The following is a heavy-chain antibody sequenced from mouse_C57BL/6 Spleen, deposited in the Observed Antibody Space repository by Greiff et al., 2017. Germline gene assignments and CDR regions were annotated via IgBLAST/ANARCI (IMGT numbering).Heavy chain of an antibody. J-gene: IGHJ2*01. CDR3: ARQETVVVDY. CDR1: GFTFSSYG. D-gene: IGHD1-1*01. CDR2: ISSGGSYT. V-gene: IGHV5-6*01. Sequence: EVQLVESGGDLVKPGGSLKLSCAASGFTFSSYGMSWVRQTPDKRLEWVATISSGGSYTYYPDSVKGRFTISRDNAKNTLYLQMSSLKSEDTAMYYCARQETVVVDYWGQGTTLTVSS.